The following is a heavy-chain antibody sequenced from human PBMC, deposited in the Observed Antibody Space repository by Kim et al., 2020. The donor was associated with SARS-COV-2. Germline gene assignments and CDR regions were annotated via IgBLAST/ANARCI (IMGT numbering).Heavy chain of an antibody. CDR3: AKGGLEMATIYYFDY. CDR1: GFTFSSYG. Sequence: GGSLRLSCAASGFTFSSYGMHWVRQAPGKGLEWVAVISYDGSNKYYADSVKGRFTISRDNSKNTLYLQMNSLRAEDTAVYYCAKGGLEMATIYYFDYWGQGTLVTVSS. D-gene: IGHD5-12*01. V-gene: IGHV3-30*18. CDR2: ISYDGSNK. J-gene: IGHJ4*02.